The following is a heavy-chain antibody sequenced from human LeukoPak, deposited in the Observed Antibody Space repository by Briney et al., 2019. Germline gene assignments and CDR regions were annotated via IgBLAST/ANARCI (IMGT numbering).Heavy chain of an antibody. CDR3: ARDVLYDSIAYYSDC. CDR2: ISGSGGST. CDR1: GFTFSSYG. D-gene: IGHD3-22*01. Sequence: GGSLRLSCAASGFTFSSYGMSWVRQAPGKGLEWVSAISGSGGSTYYADSVKGRFTISRDNAKHSLYLQMNSLTTEDTAFYYCARDVLYDSIAYYSDCWGQGTLVTVSS. J-gene: IGHJ4*02. V-gene: IGHV3-23*01.